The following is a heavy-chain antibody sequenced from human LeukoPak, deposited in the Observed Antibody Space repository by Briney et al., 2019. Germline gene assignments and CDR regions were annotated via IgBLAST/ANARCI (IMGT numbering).Heavy chain of an antibody. J-gene: IGHJ4*02. V-gene: IGHV3-64*01. Sequence: GGSLRLSCAASGFTFSSYAMHWVRQAPGKGLEYVSAISSNGGSTYYANSVKGRFTISRDNSKNTLYLQMGSLRAEDMAVYYCARDQRWLQSDYWGQGTLVTVSS. CDR1: GFTFSSYA. CDR2: ISSNGGST. CDR3: ARDQRWLQSDY. D-gene: IGHD5-24*01.